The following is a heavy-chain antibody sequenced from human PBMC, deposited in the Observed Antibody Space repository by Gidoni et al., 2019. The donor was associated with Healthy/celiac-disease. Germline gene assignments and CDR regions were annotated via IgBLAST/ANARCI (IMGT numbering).Heavy chain of an antibody. CDR3: ARAQPVAATLLFDY. CDR2: IYSGGST. Sequence: EVQLVESGGGLIQPGGSLRLSCAASGFTVSSNYMSWVRQAPGKGLEWVSVIYSGGSTYYADSVKGRFTISRDNSKNTLYLQMNSLRAEDTAVYYCARAQPVAATLLFDYWGQGTLVTVSS. CDR1: GFTVSSNY. J-gene: IGHJ4*02. V-gene: IGHV3-53*01. D-gene: IGHD2-15*01.